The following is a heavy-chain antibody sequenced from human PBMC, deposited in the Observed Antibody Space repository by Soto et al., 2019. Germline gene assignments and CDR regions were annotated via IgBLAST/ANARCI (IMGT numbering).Heavy chain of an antibody. CDR3: ARVGGINWFDP. CDR1: GGSISSGGYY. V-gene: IGHV4-31*03. CDR2: IYYSGST. J-gene: IGHJ5*02. D-gene: IGHD3-16*01. Sequence: QVQLQESGPGLVKPSQTLSLTCTVSGGSISSGGYYWSWIRQHPGKGLEWIGYIYYSGSTYYNPSLKXRXTXSXXTSKNQFSLKLSSVTAAATAVYYCARVGGINWFDPWGQGTLVTVSS.